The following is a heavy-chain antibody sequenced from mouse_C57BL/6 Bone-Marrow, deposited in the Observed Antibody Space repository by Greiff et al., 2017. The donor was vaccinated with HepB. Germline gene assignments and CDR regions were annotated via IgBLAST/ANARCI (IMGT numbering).Heavy chain of an antibody. V-gene: IGHV5-4*01. D-gene: IGHD2-4*01. CDR2: ISDGGSYT. CDR3: AREGGLPFAY. J-gene: IGHJ3*01. CDR1: GFTFSSYA. Sequence: VQLKESGGGLVKPGGSLKLSCAASGFTFSSYAMSWVRQTPEKRLEWVATISDGGSYTYYPDNVKGRFTISRDNAKNNLYLQMSHLKSEDTAMYYCAREGGLPFAYWGQGTLVTVSA.